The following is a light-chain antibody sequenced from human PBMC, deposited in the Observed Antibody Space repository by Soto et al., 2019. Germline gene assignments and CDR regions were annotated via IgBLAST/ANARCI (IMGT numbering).Light chain of an antibody. CDR1: QSVSRY. V-gene: IGKV3-20*01. J-gene: IGKJ4*01. Sequence: EFVLTQSPGTLSLSPGERSTLSCRASQSVSRYLAWYQQKPGQAPRLLIYGASSRATGIPDRFSGSGSGTDFTLTISRLEPEDFAVYYCQQYGSSPLTFGGGTTGDIK. CDR3: QQYGSSPLT. CDR2: GAS.